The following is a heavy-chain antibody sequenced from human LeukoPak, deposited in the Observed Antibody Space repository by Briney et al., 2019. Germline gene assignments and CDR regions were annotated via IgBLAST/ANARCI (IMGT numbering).Heavy chain of an antibody. J-gene: IGHJ6*02. CDR2: INSDGSST. D-gene: IGHD6-13*01. CDR1: GFTFSSYA. CDR3: AREGVWRQQLVDYYYGMDV. V-gene: IGHV3-74*01. Sequence: GGSLRLSCAASGFTFSSYAMSWVRQAPGKGLVWVSRINSDGSSTSYADSVKGRFTISRDNAKNTLYLQMNSLRAEDTAVYYCAREGVWRQQLVDYYYGMDVWGQGTMVTVSS.